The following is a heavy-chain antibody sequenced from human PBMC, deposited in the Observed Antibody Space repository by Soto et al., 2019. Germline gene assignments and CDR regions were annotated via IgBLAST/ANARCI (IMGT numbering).Heavy chain of an antibody. D-gene: IGHD3-3*01. CDR2: INPSGGST. J-gene: IGHJ4*02. CDR3: ARGHYYDFWSGYRNGEYYFDY. CDR1: GYTFTSYY. V-gene: IGHV1-46*01. Sequence: ASEKVSCKASGYTFTSYYMNWVRQAPGKGLEWMGIINPSGGSTSYAQKFQGRVTMTRDTSTSTVYMELSSLSSEDTAVYYCARGHYYDFWSGYRNGEYYFDYWGQGTLVTVSS.